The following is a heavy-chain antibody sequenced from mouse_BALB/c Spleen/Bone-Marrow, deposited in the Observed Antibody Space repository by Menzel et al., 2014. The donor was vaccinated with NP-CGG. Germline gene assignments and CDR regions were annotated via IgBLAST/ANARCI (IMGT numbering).Heavy chain of an antibody. CDR2: IWAGGST. CDR3: ARSTMITEGFAY. V-gene: IGHV2-9*02. D-gene: IGHD2-4*01. Sequence: QVQLQQSGPGLVAPSQSPSIPCTVSGFSLTSYGVHWVRQPPGKGLEWLGVIWAGGSTNYNSALMSRLSISKDNSKSQVFLKMNSLQTDDTAMYYCARSTMITEGFAYWGQGTLVTVSA. CDR1: GFSLTSYG. J-gene: IGHJ3*01.